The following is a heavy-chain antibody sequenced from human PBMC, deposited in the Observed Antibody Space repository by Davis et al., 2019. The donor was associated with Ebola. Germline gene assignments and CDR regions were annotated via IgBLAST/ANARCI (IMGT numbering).Heavy chain of an antibody. J-gene: IGHJ2*01. Sequence: SETLSLTCTVSGGSIASPAHYWDWIRQPPGKGLEWIGNIYYTGSTDSSPSLESRVSISVDTTTNQFSMKLSSVTAADTAVYYCAKSRIGMTTIRWYLELWGRGTLVTVSS. D-gene: IGHD5-24*01. CDR1: GGSIASPAHY. V-gene: IGHV4-39*01. CDR2: IYYTGST. CDR3: AKSRIGMTTIRWYLEL.